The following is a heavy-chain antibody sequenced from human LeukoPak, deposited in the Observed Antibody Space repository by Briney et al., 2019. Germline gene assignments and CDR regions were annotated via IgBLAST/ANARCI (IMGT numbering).Heavy chain of an antibody. CDR3: ARDPGPGYSSSWFYYYYMDV. Sequence: GGSLRLSCAASGFTFSSYWMSWVRQAPGKGLEWVANIKQDGSEKYYVDSVKGRFTISRDNAKNSLYLQMNSLRAEDTAVYYCARDPGPGYSSSWFYYYYMDVWGKGTTVTVSS. CDR2: IKQDGSEK. CDR1: GFTFSSYW. V-gene: IGHV3-7*01. D-gene: IGHD6-13*01. J-gene: IGHJ6*03.